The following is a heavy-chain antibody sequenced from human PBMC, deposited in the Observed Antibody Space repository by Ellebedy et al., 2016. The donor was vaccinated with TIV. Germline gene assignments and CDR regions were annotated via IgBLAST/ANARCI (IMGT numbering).Heavy chain of an antibody. CDR1: GFTFDDYA. CDR2: ISWNSGSI. J-gene: IGHJ4*02. V-gene: IGHV3-9*01. D-gene: IGHD5-18*01. CDR3: ARGYDYFDY. Sequence: GGSLRLSCAASGFTFDDYAMHWVRQAPGKGLEWVSGISWNSGSIGDADSVKVRFTISRDNAKNTLYLQMNSLRAEDTAVYYCARGYDYFDYWGQGTLVTVSS.